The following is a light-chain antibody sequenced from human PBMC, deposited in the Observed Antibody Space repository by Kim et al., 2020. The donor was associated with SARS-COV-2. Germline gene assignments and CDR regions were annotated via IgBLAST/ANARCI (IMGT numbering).Light chain of an antibody. V-gene: IGKV1-33*01. CDR3: QQYGTFPIT. CDR2: DAF. Sequence: DIQMTQSPSSLSASIGDRVTIACQASQDIRNYLNWYQQRPGKAPKLLIYDAFNLKTGVPSRFSGSASGTHFTLTISGLQPEDFASYYCQQYGTFPITFGPGTKVDIK. J-gene: IGKJ3*01. CDR1: QDIRNY.